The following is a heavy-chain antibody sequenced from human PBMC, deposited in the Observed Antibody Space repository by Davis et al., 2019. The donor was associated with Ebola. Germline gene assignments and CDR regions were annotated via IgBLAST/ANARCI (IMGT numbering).Heavy chain of an antibody. CDR3: AKGDCSSTSCFEGVAFDI. D-gene: IGHD2-2*01. CDR2: ISGSGGST. J-gene: IGHJ3*02. Sequence: GESLKISCAASGFTFSSYAMSWVRQAPGKGLEWVSAISGSGGSTYYADSVKGRFTISRDNSKNTLYLQMNSLRAEDTAVYYCAKGDCSSTSCFEGVAFDIWGQGTMVTVSS. CDR1: GFTFSSYA. V-gene: IGHV3-23*01.